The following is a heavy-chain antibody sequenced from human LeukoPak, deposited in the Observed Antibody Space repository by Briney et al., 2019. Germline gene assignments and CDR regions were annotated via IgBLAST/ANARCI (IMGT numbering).Heavy chain of an antibody. CDR2: IYYSGST. V-gene: IGHV4-59*01. Sequence: SGTLSLTCTVSGGSISSYYWSWIRQPPGKGLEWIGYIYYSGSTNYNPSLKSRVTISVDTSKNQSSLKLSSETAADTAVYYCARTCYDFWSGHRYYFDYWGQGTLVTVSS. D-gene: IGHD3-3*01. CDR3: ARTCYDFWSGHRYYFDY. CDR1: GGSISSYY. J-gene: IGHJ4*02.